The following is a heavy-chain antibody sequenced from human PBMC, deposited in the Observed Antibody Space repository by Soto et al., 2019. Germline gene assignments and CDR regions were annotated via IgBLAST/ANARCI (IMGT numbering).Heavy chain of an antibody. CDR1: GFDFEDFA. CDR2: INSDGTDS. Sequence: PGGSLRLSCAAAGFDFEDFAMHWVRQAPGKGLEWVSLINSDGTDSYYMDSVRGRFTISRDNGKNSLYLQMDRLRPEDTAFYFSAKALYYHDSSRLDHWGQGTLVTVAS. D-gene: IGHD3-22*01. J-gene: IGHJ4*02. CDR3: AKALYYHDSSRLDH. V-gene: IGHV3-43D*04.